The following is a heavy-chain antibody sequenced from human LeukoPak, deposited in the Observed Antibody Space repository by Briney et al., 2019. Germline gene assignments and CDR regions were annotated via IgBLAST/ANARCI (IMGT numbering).Heavy chain of an antibody. V-gene: IGHV3-33*06. CDR1: GFTFSSYG. D-gene: IGHD3-22*01. Sequence: PGGSLRLSCAASGFTFSSYGMHWVRQAPGKGLEWVAAILSDGSKEFYTDSVKGRFTISRDNSKNTLYLQMNSLRAEDTASYYCAKGKSPYYYDSSAFYPYWGRGTLVTVSS. CDR2: ILSDGSKE. CDR3: AKGKSPYYYDSSAFYPY. J-gene: IGHJ4*02.